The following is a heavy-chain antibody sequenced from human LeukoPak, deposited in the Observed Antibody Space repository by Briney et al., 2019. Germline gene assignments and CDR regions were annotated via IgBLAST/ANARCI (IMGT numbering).Heavy chain of an antibody. CDR1: GYTFTDYY. D-gene: IGHD4-11*01. V-gene: IGHV1-2*02. J-gene: IGHJ4*02. Sequence: ASVKVSCKTSGYTFTDYYIHWVRQAPGQGLEWMGWINPNSGGTNSAQKFQGRVTMTGDTSISTAYMELRRVTSDDTAVYYCARDRGYSNTERGFDYWGQGTLVTVSS. CDR2: INPNSGGT. CDR3: ARDRGYSNTERGFDY.